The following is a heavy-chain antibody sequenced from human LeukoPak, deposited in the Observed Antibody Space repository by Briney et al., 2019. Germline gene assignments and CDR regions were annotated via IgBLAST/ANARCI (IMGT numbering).Heavy chain of an antibody. D-gene: IGHD2-8*01. CDR2: IISDGSSA. J-gene: IGHJ5*02. V-gene: IGHV3-74*01. CDR3: VRDARYCPNS. CDR1: GFTVSSNY. Sequence: GGSLRLSCAASGFTVSSNYMNWVRQAPGKGLVWVSRIISDGSSASYADSVKGRFTISRDNAKNTLYLQMNSLRVEDTAVYYCVRDARYCPNSWGQGTLVTVSS.